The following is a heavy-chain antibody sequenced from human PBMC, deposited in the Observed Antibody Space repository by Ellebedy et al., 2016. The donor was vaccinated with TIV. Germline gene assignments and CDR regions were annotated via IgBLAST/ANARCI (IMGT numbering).Heavy chain of an antibody. V-gene: IGHV4-30-4*01. CDR1: GASIISSDPY. J-gene: IGHJ4*02. CDR3: AREEKNTGWSTGYYLDY. CDR2: IYHFGHSGST. Sequence: SETLSLTXTVSGASIISSDPYWSWIRQPPGKGLEWIGYIYHFGHSGSTYYKPSLKSRVTISVDTSKNQFSLKLTSVTVADTAVYYCAREEKNTGWSTGYYLDYWGQGSLVTVSS. D-gene: IGHD1-1*01.